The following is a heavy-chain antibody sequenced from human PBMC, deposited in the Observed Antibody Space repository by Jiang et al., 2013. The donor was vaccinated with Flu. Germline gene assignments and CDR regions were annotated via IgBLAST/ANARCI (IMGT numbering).Heavy chain of an antibody. CDR2: MYYSGST. Sequence: GSGLVKPSETLSLTCTVSGASITSYYWSWIRQPPGKGLEWIGYMYYSGSTNYNPSLKSRVIISIDTSKNQFSLKLNSVTAADTAVYYCARVLTGDYYYYYYMDAWGKGTTVTVSS. CDR3: ARVLTGDYYYYYYMDA. V-gene: IGHV4-59*01. CDR1: GASITSYY. D-gene: IGHD7-27*01. J-gene: IGHJ6*03.